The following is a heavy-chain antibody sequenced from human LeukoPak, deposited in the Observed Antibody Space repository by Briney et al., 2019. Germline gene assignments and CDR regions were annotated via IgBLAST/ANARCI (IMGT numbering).Heavy chain of an antibody. V-gene: IGHV3-15*01. Sequence: GGSLRLSCAASAFTLSNARMGWVRLAPGKGLEWVGRIKSKTDGGTTVYAAPVKGRFTISRDDSKNTLYLQMNSLKTEDTAVYHRTTALYYDSSGFPYYFDYWGQGTLVTVSS. CDR2: IKSKTDGGTT. CDR1: AFTLSNAR. D-gene: IGHD3-22*01. CDR3: TTALYYDSSGFPYYFDY. J-gene: IGHJ4*02.